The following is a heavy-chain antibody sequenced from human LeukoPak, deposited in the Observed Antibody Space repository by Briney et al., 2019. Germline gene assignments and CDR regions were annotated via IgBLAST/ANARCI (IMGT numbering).Heavy chain of an antibody. CDR2: IYSGGST. CDR3: ARVSTMVRGVAVYAFDI. D-gene: IGHD3-10*01. Sequence: GGSLRLSCAASGFTVSSNYMSWVRQAPGKGLEWVSVIYSGGSTYYADSVKGRFTISRDNSKNTLCLQMNSLRAEDTAVYYCARVSTMVRGVAVYAFDIWGQGTMVTVSS. CDR1: GFTVSSNY. J-gene: IGHJ3*02. V-gene: IGHV3-53*01.